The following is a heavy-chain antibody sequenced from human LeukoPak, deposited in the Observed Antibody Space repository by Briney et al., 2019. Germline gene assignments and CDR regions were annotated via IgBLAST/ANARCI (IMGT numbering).Heavy chain of an antibody. Sequence: SETLSLTCTVSGGSISSGDYYWSWIRQPPGKGLEWIGYIYYSGSTYYNPSLKSRVTISVDTSKNQFSLKLSSVTAADTAVYYCARRDYYYYYMDVWGKGTTVTVSS. CDR1: GGSISSGDYY. J-gene: IGHJ6*03. CDR3: ARRDYYYYYMDV. V-gene: IGHV4-30-4*08. CDR2: IYYSGST.